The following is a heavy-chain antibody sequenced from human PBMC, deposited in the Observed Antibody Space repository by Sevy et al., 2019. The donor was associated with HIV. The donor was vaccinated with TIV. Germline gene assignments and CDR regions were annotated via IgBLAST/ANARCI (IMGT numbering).Heavy chain of an antibody. CDR1: GDSVSSNSAA. J-gene: IGHJ4*02. Sequence: QSQTLSLTRVISGDSVSSNSAAWNWIRQSPSRGLEWLGRTYYRSKWYNDYAGFVKSRITINPDTPKNQFFLQLNSVTPEDTAVYYCARDLSFRFVHWGQGSLVTVSS. V-gene: IGHV6-1*01. CDR3: ARDLSFRFVH. CDR2: TYYRSKWYN.